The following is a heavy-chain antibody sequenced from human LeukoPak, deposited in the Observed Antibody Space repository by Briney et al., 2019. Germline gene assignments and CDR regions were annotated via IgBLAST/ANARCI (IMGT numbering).Heavy chain of an antibody. D-gene: IGHD6-13*01. V-gene: IGHV4-31*03. CDR1: GGSLSSGGYY. Sequence: PSETLSLTCTVSGGSLSSGGYYWSWVRQRPGTVLEWIGYIYYSGSTYYNPSLKSRVTISVDTSKNQFSLKLSSVTAADTAVYCARGARAAAGTFWFDPWGQGTLVTVSS. CDR2: IYYSGST. CDR3: ARGARAAAGTFWFDP. J-gene: IGHJ5*02.